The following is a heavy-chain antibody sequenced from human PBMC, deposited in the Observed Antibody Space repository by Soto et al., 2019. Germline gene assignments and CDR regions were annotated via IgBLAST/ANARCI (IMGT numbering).Heavy chain of an antibody. CDR3: AKGSYDFWSGYLGGWFDT. CDR2: IYYSGST. Sequence: SETLSLTCTVSGGSISSYYWSWIRQPPGKGLEWIGYIYYSGSTNYNPSLKSRVTISVDTSKNQFSLKLSSVTAADTAVYYCAKGSYDFWSGYLGGWFDTWGQGTLVTVS. J-gene: IGHJ5*02. V-gene: IGHV4-59*01. D-gene: IGHD3-3*01. CDR1: GGSISSYY.